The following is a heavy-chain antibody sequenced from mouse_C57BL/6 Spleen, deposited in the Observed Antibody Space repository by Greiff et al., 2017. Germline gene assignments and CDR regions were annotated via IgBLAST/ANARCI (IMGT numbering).Heavy chain of an antibody. V-gene: IGHV1-15*01. Sequence: VQLQQSGAELVRPGASVTLSCKASGYTFTDYEMHWVKQTPVHGLEWIGAIDPETGGTAYNQKFKGKAILTADKSSSTAYMELRSLTSEDSAGYYCTRDHGNYPAWFAYWGQGTLVTVSA. CDR1: GYTFTDYE. D-gene: IGHD2-1*01. CDR2: IDPETGGT. J-gene: IGHJ3*01. CDR3: TRDHGNYPAWFAY.